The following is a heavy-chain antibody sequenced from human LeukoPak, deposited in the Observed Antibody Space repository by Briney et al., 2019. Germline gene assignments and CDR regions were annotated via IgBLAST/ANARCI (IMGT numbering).Heavy chain of an antibody. Sequence: GGSLRLSCAASGLAFSTHTMYWVRLAPGKRLEWVSIIGCNGGGIHYADSVKGRFTISRDDSTNTLYLQMNSLRAEDTAIYYCAIDPNWRMDYWGQGVLVTVSS. V-gene: IGHV3-23*01. J-gene: IGHJ4*02. D-gene: IGHD3-3*01. CDR2: IGCNGGGI. CDR1: GLAFSTHT. CDR3: AIDPNWRMDY.